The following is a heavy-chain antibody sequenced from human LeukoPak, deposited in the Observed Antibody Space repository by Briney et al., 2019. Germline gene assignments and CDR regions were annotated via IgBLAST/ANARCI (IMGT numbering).Heavy chain of an antibody. V-gene: IGHV3-74*01. CDR3: VKGAPMGY. D-gene: IGHD5-24*01. Sequence: PGGSLRLSCAASGFSFSSDWMYWVRQAPGKGLVWVSRINSDGDTDYADAVTGRFTISRDNAKNTLYLQMNSLRAEDTAVYHCVKGAPMGYWGQGTLVTVSS. CDR1: GFSFSSDW. J-gene: IGHJ4*02. CDR2: INSDGDT.